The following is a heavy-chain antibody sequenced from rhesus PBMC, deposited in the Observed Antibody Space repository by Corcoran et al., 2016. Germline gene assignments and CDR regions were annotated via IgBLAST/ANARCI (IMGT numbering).Heavy chain of an antibody. CDR2: TSCCGGGT. CDR1: GGSITSNY. D-gene: IGHD1-44*01. CDR3: ARGGWAPY. V-gene: IGHV4-173*01. J-gene: IGHJ4*01. Sequence: QVKLQESGPGLVKPSETLSLHCAVSGGSITSNYWCGIRQPPGKGLEWVGGTSCCGGGTDYNPSLKSRVTISTDTYNNQFSLKLSSVTAADTAVYYCARGGWAPYWGQGVLVTVSS.